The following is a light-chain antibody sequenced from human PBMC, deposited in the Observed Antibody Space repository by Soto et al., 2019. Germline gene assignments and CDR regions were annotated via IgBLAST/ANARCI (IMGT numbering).Light chain of an antibody. CDR2: DSS. J-gene: IGKJ2*01. CDR3: QQYGGSPPKYT. CDR1: QSVSSTS. Sequence: EIVLTQSPGTLSLSPGERVALSCRASQSVSSTSIAWYQQKPGQAPRLLIYDSSSRATDIPDRFSGNGSGTDFTLTISRLEPEDFAVYYCQQYGGSPPKYTFGQGTKLEI. V-gene: IGKV3-20*01.